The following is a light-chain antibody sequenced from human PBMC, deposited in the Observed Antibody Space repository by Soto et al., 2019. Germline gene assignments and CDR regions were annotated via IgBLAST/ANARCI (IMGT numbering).Light chain of an antibody. V-gene: IGKV3-15*01. J-gene: IGKJ4*01. CDR3: QQYNNWPLT. CDR2: AAS. CDR1: QEVSTT. Sequence: EIVMTQSPVTLSVSPGERATRSCRASQEVSTTVAWYQQKPGQVPRLLIFAASTRATGVPARFSGSGSGTEFTHTISILQSEDFALYYCQQYNNWPLTFGGGTKVELK.